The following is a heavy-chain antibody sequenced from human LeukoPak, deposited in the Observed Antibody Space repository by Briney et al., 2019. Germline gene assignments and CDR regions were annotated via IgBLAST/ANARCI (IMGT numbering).Heavy chain of an antibody. J-gene: IGHJ5*02. CDR3: ARLSYRSSHFDP. CDR1: GGSIGSSSYY. CDR2: IYYGGST. Sequence: PSETLSLTCTVSGGSIGSSSYYWGWIRQSPGKGLECIGNIYYGGSTYYNPSLKSRVTMSVDMSKNQFSLKLNSVTAADTAMYYCARLSYRSSHFDPWGQGTLVTVSS. V-gene: IGHV4-39*01. D-gene: IGHD6-13*01.